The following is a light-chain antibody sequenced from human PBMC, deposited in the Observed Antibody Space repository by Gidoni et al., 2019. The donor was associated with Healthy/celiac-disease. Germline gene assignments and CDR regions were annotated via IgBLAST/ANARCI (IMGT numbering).Light chain of an antibody. J-gene: IGKJ4*01. CDR3: QQSYSTGLT. Sequence: DIQMTQSPSSLSASVGDRVTITCRASQSISSYLNWYQQKPGKAPKLLIYAASSLQSGVPSRFSGSGSGTDFTLTISSLQPEDFATYYCQQSYSTGLTFGGGIKVEIK. CDR2: AAS. CDR1: QSISSY. V-gene: IGKV1-39*01.